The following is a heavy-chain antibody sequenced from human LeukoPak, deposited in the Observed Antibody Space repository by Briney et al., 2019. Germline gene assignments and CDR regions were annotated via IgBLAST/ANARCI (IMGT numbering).Heavy chain of an antibody. D-gene: IGHD3-22*01. J-gene: IGHJ4*02. CDR3: ARERPPMIVQGYFDY. CDR1: GYTFTGYY. CDR2: INPNSGGP. V-gene: IGHV1-2*02. Sequence: ASVKVSCKASGYTFTGYYMHLVRQAPGQGLEWMGWINPNSGGPNYAQKFQGRVTMTRDTSISTAYMELSRLRSDDTAVYYCARERPPMIVQGYFDYWGQGTLVTVSS.